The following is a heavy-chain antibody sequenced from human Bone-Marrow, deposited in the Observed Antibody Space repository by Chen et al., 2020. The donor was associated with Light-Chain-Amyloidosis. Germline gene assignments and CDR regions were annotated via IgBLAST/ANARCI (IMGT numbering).Heavy chain of an antibody. J-gene: IGHJ4*02. Sequence: EVQLLESGGGLVQPGGSLRLSCAAPGFTFSSYAMNWVRQAPGKGLEWVSAISCSGGSTYYADSVNGRFTISRDNSKNTLYLQMNSLRAEDTAIYYCAKDRWDYYDSSGYYGYFDYWGQGTLVTVSS. CDR2: ISCSGGST. D-gene: IGHD3-22*01. CDR3: AKDRWDYYDSSGYYGYFDY. V-gene: IGHV3-23*01. CDR1: GFTFSSYA.